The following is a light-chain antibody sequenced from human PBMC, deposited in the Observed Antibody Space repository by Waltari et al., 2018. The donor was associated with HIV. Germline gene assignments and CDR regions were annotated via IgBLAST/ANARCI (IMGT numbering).Light chain of an antibody. V-gene: IGLV2-14*03. CDR1: SSHIGGSNY. Sequence: QSALTQPASVSGSPGQSIPISCTGTSSHIGGSNYVSWYQQHPGTPPKVLIYDVINRPSGISDRFSGSKSGSTASLTISGLQAEDEADYYCASYTARSIPWVFGGGTKLTVV. CDR2: DVI. J-gene: IGLJ3*02. CDR3: ASYTARSIPWV.